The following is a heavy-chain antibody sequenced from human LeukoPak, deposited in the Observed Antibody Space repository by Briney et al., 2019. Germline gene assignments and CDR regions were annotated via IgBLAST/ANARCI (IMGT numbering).Heavy chain of an antibody. CDR1: GGSFSGYY. D-gene: IGHD2-8*01. CDR3: AILSGPGYYYYYGMDV. CDR2: INHSGST. Sequence: PSETLSLTCAVYGGSFSGYYWSWIRQPPGKGLEWIGEINHSGSTNYNPSLKSRVTISVDTSKNQFSLKLSSVTAADTAVYYCAILSGPGYYYYYGMDVWGQGTTVTVSS. J-gene: IGHJ6*02. V-gene: IGHV4-34*01.